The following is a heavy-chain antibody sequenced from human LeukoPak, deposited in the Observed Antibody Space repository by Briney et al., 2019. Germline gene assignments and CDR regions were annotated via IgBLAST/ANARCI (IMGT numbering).Heavy chain of an antibody. CDR3: ARHAGGIAATGTRPFDY. CDR1: GDSIASGTYS. D-gene: IGHD6-13*01. Sequence: SETLSLTCTVSGDSIASGTYSWGWIRQPPGKGLEWIGSIYYSGSTYYNPSLKSRVTISVDTSKNQFPLKLSSVTAADTAVCYCARHAGGIAATGTRPFDYWGQGTLVTVSS. J-gene: IGHJ4*02. V-gene: IGHV4-39*01. CDR2: IYYSGST.